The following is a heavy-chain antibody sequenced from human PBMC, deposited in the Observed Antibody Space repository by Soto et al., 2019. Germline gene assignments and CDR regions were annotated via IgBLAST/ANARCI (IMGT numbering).Heavy chain of an antibody. Sequence: GGSLRLSCAASGFTFSSYSMNWVRQAPGKGLEWVSYISSSSSTIYCADSVKGRFTISRDNAKNSLYLQMNSLRDEDTAVYYCARIHAGGYLNWFDPWGQGTLVTVSS. J-gene: IGHJ5*02. CDR3: ARIHAGGYLNWFDP. D-gene: IGHD3-22*01. CDR2: ISSSSSTI. CDR1: GFTFSSYS. V-gene: IGHV3-48*02.